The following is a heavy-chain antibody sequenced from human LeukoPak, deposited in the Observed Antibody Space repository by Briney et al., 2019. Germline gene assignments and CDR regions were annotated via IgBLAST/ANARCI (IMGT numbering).Heavy chain of an antibody. J-gene: IGHJ3*02. V-gene: IGHV3-7*01. CDR1: GFTFNRHW. CDR2: VNPDMSEK. Sequence: AGGSLRLSCAASGFTFNRHWMTWVRQAPGKGLEWIANVNPDMSEKNYVESVKGRFTISRDNAKNSLYLQMNSLRAEDTAVYYCARGPWGITLEAFDIWGQGTMVTVSS. D-gene: IGHD3-16*01. CDR3: ARGPWGITLEAFDI.